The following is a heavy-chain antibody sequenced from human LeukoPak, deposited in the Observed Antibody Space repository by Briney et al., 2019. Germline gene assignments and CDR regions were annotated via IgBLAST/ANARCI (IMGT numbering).Heavy chain of an antibody. V-gene: IGHV3-30-3*01. Sequence: GGSLRLSCAASGFTFSSYAMHWVRQAPGKGLEWVAVISYDGSNNYYADSVKGRFTISRDNSKNTLYLQMNSLRAEDTAVYYCARDSYDSSDGGDYYYGMDVWGQGTTVTVS. CDR3: ARDSYDSSDGGDYYYGMDV. CDR2: ISYDGSNN. J-gene: IGHJ6*02. CDR1: GFTFSSYA. D-gene: IGHD3-22*01.